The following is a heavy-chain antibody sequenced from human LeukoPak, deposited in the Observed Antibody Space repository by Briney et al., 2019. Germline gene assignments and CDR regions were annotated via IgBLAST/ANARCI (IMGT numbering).Heavy chain of an antibody. CDR1: GFIFSSYA. CDR3: ARVDYDSSGYYYYFQH. V-gene: IGHV3-21*01. Sequence: PGGSLRLSCAASGFIFSSYAMSWVRQAPGKGLEWVSSISSSSSYIYYADSVKGRFTISRDNAKNSLYLQMNSLRAEDTAVYYCARVDYDSSGYYYYFQHWGQGTLVTVSS. D-gene: IGHD3-22*01. CDR2: ISSSSSYI. J-gene: IGHJ1*01.